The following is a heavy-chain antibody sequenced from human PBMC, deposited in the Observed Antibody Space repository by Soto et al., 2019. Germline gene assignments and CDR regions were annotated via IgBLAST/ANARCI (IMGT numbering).Heavy chain of an antibody. CDR3: ARAGDIVATIMGSDYYYGMDV. CDR2: INPNSGGT. D-gene: IGHD5-12*01. Sequence: ASVKVSCKASGYTFTGYYMHWVRQAPGQGLEWKGWINPNSGGTNYAQKFQGWVTMTRDTSISTAYMELSRLRSDDTAVYYCARAGDIVATIMGSDYYYGMDVWGQGTTVTVSS. J-gene: IGHJ6*02. V-gene: IGHV1-2*04. CDR1: GYTFTGYY.